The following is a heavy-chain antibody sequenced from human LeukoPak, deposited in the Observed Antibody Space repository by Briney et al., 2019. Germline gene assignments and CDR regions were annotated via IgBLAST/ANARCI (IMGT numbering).Heavy chain of an antibody. J-gene: IGHJ4*02. D-gene: IGHD6-13*01. CDR3: AKVRSWAAAGPGDY. CDR2: ISGSGGST. CDR1: GFTFSSYA. Sequence: GGSLRLSCAASGFTFSSYAMSWVRQAPGKGLEWVSAISGSGGSTYCADSVKGRFTISRDNSKNTLYLQMNSLRAEDTAVYYCAKVRSWAAAGPGDYWGQGTLVTVSS. V-gene: IGHV3-23*01.